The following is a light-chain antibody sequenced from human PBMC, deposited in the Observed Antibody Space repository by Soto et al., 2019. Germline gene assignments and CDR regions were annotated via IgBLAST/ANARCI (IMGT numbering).Light chain of an antibody. Sequence: DIQMTQSPSTLSASVGDRVTITCRASQSISSWLAWYQQKPGRAPKLLIYKASGLESGVPSRFSGSGSGTEFTLTISSLQPDDFATYSCQQYKTYPWTFGQGTKVGI. CDR2: KAS. CDR3: QQYKTYPWT. CDR1: QSISSW. J-gene: IGKJ1*01. V-gene: IGKV1-5*03.